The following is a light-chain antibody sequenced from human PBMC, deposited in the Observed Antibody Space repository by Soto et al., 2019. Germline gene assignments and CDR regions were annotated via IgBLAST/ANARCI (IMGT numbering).Light chain of an antibody. J-gene: IGLJ2*01. CDR3: CAYARSNTVV. V-gene: IGLV2-23*01. Sequence: QSVLTQPASVSGSPGQSITISCTGSSSDVGSYNLVSWYQQHPGKAPKLLIYEGTKRPSGVSIRCSGSKSGNTASLTISGLQAEDEADYYCCAYARSNTVVFGGGTKLTVL. CDR2: EGT. CDR1: SSDVGSYNL.